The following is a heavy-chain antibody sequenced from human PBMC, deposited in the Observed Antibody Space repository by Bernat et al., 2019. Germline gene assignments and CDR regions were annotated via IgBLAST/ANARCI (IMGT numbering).Heavy chain of an antibody. CDR1: GYTFTSYG. Sequence: QVQLVQSGAEVKKPGASVKVSCKASGYTFTSYGISWVRQAPGQGLEWMGWISAYNGNTNYAQKLQGRVTMTTDTSTSTAYMELRSLRSDDTAVYYCARDLNDYVWGSYRYPHIRRETPFDYWGQGTLVTVSS. J-gene: IGHJ4*02. V-gene: IGHV1-18*01. CDR2: ISAYNGNT. D-gene: IGHD3-16*02. CDR3: ARDLNDYVWGSYRYPHIRRETPFDY.